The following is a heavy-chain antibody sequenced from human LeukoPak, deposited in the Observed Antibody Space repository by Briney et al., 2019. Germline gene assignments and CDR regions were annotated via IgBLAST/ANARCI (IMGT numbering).Heavy chain of an antibody. CDR3: ARPHYDSSGYYYFDVFDI. J-gene: IGHJ3*02. CDR1: GFTFSSYS. D-gene: IGHD3-22*01. CDR2: ISSSRSYI. Sequence: SGGSLRLSCAASGFTFSSYSMNWVRQAPGKGLEWVSSISSSRSYIYYADSVKGRFTISRDNAKNSLYLQMTSLRDEDTAVYYCARPHYDSSGYYYFDVFDIWGQGTMVTVSS. V-gene: IGHV3-21*01.